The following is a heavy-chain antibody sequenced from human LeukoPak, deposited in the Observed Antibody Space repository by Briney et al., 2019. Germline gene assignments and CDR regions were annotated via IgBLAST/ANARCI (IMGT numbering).Heavy chain of an antibody. Sequence: ASVKVSCKASGYTFTSYDINGVRQAPGQGLEWMGWMNPNSGNPGIEQKFQGRVSMTRNTSISTAYMELSSLRSEDTAVYYCARGTPPYCSGGSCYRFSIPYYYYGMDVWGQGTTVTVSS. CDR2: MNPNSGNP. J-gene: IGHJ6*02. CDR1: GYTFTSYD. D-gene: IGHD2-15*01. CDR3: ARGTPPYCSGGSCYRFSIPYYYYGMDV. V-gene: IGHV1-8*01.